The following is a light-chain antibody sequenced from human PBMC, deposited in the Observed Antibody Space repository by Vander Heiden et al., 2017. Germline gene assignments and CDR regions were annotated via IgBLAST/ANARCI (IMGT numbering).Light chain of an antibody. Sequence: DIQMTQSPSSLSASVGDRVTITCRASQSISSYLDWYQQKPGKAPKLLIYDASSLQSGVPTRFSGSGSGTDFTLTISSLEPEDFAAYYCQQSNSSQWTFGRGTKVEIK. V-gene: IGKV1-39*01. CDR3: QQSNSSQWT. CDR2: DAS. J-gene: IGKJ1*01. CDR1: QSISSY.